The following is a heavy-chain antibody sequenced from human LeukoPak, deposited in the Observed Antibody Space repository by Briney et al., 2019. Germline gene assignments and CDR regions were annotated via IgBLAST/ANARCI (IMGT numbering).Heavy chain of an antibody. J-gene: IGHJ6*04. CDR1: GFTFSSYG. CDR2: IWYDGSNK. V-gene: IGHV3-33*01. CDR3: AREYYYGSGSYDYYYGMDV. D-gene: IGHD3-10*01. Sequence: GRSLRLSCAASGFTFSSYGMHWVRQAPGKGLEWVAVIWYDGSNKYYADSVKGRFTISRDNSKNTLYLQMNSLRAEDTAVYYCAREYYYGSGSYDYYYGMDVRGKGTTVTVSS.